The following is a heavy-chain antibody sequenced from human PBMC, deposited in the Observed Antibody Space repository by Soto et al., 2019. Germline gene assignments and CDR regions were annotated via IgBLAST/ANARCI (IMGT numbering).Heavy chain of an antibody. CDR2: ISAYNGNT. CDR3: ARRRQTGTTAYYNWFDP. J-gene: IGHJ5*02. CDR1: RDSFNSKC. D-gene: IGHD1-7*01. V-gene: IGHV1-18*01. Sequence: SVEASCEACRDSFNSKCLSSVRPAPEQGLEWMGWISAYNGNTNYAQKLQGRVTMTTDTSTSTAYMELRGLRSDDTAVYYCARRRQTGTTAYYNWFDPWGQGTLVTSPQ.